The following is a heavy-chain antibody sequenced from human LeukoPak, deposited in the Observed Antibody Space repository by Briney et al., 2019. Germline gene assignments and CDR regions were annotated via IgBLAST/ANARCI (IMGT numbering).Heavy chain of an antibody. Sequence: GGSLRLSCAASGFTLSSYAMSWVRQAPGKGLEWVSAISGSGGSTYYADSVKGRFTISRDNSKNTLYLQMNSLRAEDTAVYYCAKVLRYCSSTSCYPDYFDYWGQGTLVTVSS. J-gene: IGHJ4*02. CDR2: ISGSGGST. V-gene: IGHV3-23*01. CDR3: AKVLRYCSSTSCYPDYFDY. D-gene: IGHD2-2*01. CDR1: GFTLSSYA.